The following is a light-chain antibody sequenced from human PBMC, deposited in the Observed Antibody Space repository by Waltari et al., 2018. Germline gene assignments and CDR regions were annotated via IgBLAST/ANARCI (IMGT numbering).Light chain of an antibody. Sequence: DVVMTQSPLSLAATLGQPASISCRSSQSLLYRDGNTYLNWFHQRPGQSPRRLIYQVSNRDSGVPNRFSVSGSGTDFTLTISRVEAEDVGIFFCMQGTQWPGTFGQGTKVEIK. J-gene: IGKJ1*01. V-gene: IGKV2-30*01. CDR2: QVS. CDR3: MQGTQWPGT. CDR1: QSLLYRDGNTY.